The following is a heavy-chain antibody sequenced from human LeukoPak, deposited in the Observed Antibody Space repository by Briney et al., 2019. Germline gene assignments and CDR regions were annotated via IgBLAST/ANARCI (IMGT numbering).Heavy chain of an antibody. CDR2: IWYDGSNR. J-gene: IGHJ4*02. V-gene: IGHV3-33*01. D-gene: IGHD3-22*01. CDR1: GFTFSRYG. CDR3: ARDFGFSPSSGYSFDY. Sequence: GGSLRLSCAASGFTFSRYGMHWVRQAPSKGLEWVAVIWYDGSNRQYVDSVKGRFTISRDNSKNTLYLQMNSLRADDTAVYYCARDFGFSPSSGYSFDYWGQGTLVTVSS.